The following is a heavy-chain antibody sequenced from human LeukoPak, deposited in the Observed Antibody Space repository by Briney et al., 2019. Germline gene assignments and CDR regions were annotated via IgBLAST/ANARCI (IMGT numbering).Heavy chain of an antibody. CDR2: ISGSGGST. V-gene: IGHV3-23*01. Sequence: QSGGSLRLSCAASGFTFSSYAMSWVRQAPGKGLEWVSAISGSGGSTYYADSVKGRFTISRDNSKNTLYLQMNSLRAEDTAVYYCAKDGPDIVVVPAARPFDYWGQGTLVSVSS. D-gene: IGHD2-2*01. J-gene: IGHJ4*02. CDR3: AKDGPDIVVVPAARPFDY. CDR1: GFTFSSYA.